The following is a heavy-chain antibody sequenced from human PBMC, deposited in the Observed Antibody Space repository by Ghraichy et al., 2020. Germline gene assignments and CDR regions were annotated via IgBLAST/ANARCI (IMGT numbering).Heavy chain of an antibody. CDR2: ISSSSSTI. CDR3: ARDLFWGGDYVRAGSIDY. D-gene: IGHD4-17*01. J-gene: IGHJ4*02. V-gene: IGHV3-48*02. CDR1: GFTFSSYS. Sequence: GESLNISCAASGFTFSSYSMNWVRQAPGKGLEWVSYISSSSSTIYYADSVKGRFTISRDNAKNSLYLQMNSLRDEDTAVYYCARDLFWGGDYVRAGSIDYWGQGTLVTVSS.